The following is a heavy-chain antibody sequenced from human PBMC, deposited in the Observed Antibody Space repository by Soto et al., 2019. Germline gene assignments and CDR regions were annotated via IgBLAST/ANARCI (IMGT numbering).Heavy chain of an antibody. CDR1: GYTFTSYG. V-gene: IGHV1-18*01. Sequence: ASVKVSCKASGYTFTSYGISWLRQAPGQGLEWLGWISTFKGNTKYAQMFQGRVTVTTDTSTNTVSMELRSLRSDDTATYYCARTIYSSGWYYFDYWGQGTPVTVSS. CDR3: ARTIYSSGWYYFDY. J-gene: IGHJ4*02. D-gene: IGHD6-19*01. CDR2: ISTFKGNT.